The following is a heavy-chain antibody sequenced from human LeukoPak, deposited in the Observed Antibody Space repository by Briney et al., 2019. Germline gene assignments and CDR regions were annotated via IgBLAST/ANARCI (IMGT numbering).Heavy chain of an antibody. J-gene: IGHJ4*02. CDR1: GFTVSNNY. V-gene: IGHV3-53*01. CDR2: IYGGGTT. CDR3: ARAGSYYYDSSGFYRPNDY. D-gene: IGHD3-22*01. Sequence: PGGSLRLSCAASGFTVSNNYINWVRQAPGKGLEWVSVIYGGGTTSYADSVKGRFAISRDNSKNTVYPQMNSLRAEDTAVYYCARAGSYYYDSSGFYRPNDYWGQGTLVTVSS.